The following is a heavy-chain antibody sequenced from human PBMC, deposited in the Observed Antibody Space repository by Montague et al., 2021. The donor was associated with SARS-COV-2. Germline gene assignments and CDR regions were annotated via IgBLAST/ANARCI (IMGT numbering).Heavy chain of an antibody. CDR2: IRADGTTT. V-gene: IGHV3-74*01. D-gene: IGHD6-13*01. CDR3: VRAFSNSFKWFDP. CDR1: GFTFSAYW. Sequence: SLRLSCAASGFTFSAYWMHWVRQAPGQGLEWVARIRADGTTTNYADSVKGRFTISRDNAQDTVYLHMTTLTAEDMAVYYCVRAFSNSFKWFDPWGQGTLVTVSS. J-gene: IGHJ5*02.